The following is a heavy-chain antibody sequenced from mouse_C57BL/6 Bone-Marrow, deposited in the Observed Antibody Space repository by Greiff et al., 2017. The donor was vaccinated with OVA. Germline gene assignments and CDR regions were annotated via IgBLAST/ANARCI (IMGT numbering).Heavy chain of an antibody. J-gene: IGHJ1*03. CDR1: GYTFTSYW. V-gene: IGHV1-50*01. CDR3: FYYDYDGYWYFDV. Sequence: VQLQQPGAELVKPGASVKLSCKASGYTFTSYWMQWVKQRPGQGLEWIGEIDPSDSYTNYNQKFKGKATFTVDTSSSTAYMQLSSLTSEDSAVYYCFYYDYDGYWYFDVWGTGTTVTVSS. CDR2: IDPSDSYT. D-gene: IGHD2-4*01.